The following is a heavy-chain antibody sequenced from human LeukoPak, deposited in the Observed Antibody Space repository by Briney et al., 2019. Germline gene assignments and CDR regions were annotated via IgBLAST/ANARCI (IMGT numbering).Heavy chain of an antibody. V-gene: IGHV3-74*01. Sequence: GGSLRLSCATSGLTFRTTWMHWVRQAPGKGLMWVSRMNGEGTTIDYADSVKGRFTVSRDYAKNTLFLQMNNLRTEDTALYFCATARNFRFEYWGQGSLVTVSS. CDR1: GLTFRTTW. CDR2: MNGEGTTI. D-gene: IGHD1-7*01. J-gene: IGHJ4*02. CDR3: ATARNFRFEY.